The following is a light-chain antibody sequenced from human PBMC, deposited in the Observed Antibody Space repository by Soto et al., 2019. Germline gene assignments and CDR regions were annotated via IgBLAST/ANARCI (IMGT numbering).Light chain of an antibody. CDR3: QQYGNPPPNA. Sequence: EIVLTQSQATLSLSPGERATLSCRASQSISSSYLAWYQQKPGQAPRVLIYGASSRASGIPDRFSGSGSGTDFTLTISRLEPEDFAVYFCQQYGNPPPNAFGQGTKVEIK. V-gene: IGKV3-20*01. CDR1: QSISSSY. CDR2: GAS. J-gene: IGKJ2*01.